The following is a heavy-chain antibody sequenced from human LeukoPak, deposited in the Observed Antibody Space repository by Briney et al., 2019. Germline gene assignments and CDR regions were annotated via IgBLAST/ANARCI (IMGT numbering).Heavy chain of an antibody. CDR2: IIPILGIA. CDR3: AKDLTGYSYGFHAFDI. D-gene: IGHD5-18*01. V-gene: IGHV1-69*04. J-gene: IGHJ3*02. CDR1: GGTFSSYA. Sequence: ASVKVSCKASGGTFSSYAISWVRQAPGQGLEWMGRIIPILGIANYAQKFQGRVTITADKSTSTAYMELSSLRSEDTAVYYCAKDLTGYSYGFHAFDIWGQGTMVTVSS.